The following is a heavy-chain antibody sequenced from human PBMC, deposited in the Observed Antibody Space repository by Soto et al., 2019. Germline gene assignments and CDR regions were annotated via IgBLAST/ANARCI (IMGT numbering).Heavy chain of an antibody. CDR1: GFTFSSYS. CDR2: ISSSSSYI. CDR3: AICATAAGREYFDY. D-gene: IGHD6-13*01. Sequence: EVQLVESGGGLVKPGGSLRLSCAASGFTFSSYSMNWVRQAPGKGLEWVSSISSSSSYIYYADSVKGRFTISRDNAKNSLYLQMNSLRAEDTAVYYCAICATAAGREYFDYWGQGTLVTVSS. V-gene: IGHV3-21*01. J-gene: IGHJ4*02.